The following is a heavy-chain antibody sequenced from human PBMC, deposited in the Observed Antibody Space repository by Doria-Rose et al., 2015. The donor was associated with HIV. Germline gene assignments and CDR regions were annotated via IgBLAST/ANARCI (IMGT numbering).Heavy chain of an antibody. D-gene: IGHD3-3*01. V-gene: IGHV3-49*02. J-gene: IGHJ4*02. CDR3: TKSYNNFWSGSYYDY. Sequence: WVRQAPGKGLEWLGFIRSKAYGGTTEYAASLKDRFTISRDDSNTIAYLHMNSLKTEDTAVYFCTKSYNNFWSGSYYDYWGLGTLVTVSS. CDR2: IRSKAYGGTT.